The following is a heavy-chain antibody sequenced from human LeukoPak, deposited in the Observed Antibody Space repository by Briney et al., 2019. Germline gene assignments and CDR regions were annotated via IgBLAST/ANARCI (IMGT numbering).Heavy chain of an antibody. Sequence: SVKVSCKDPGGTFSDYTISSVRQAPGQGLEWMGRILPLVGRLHYAQKFQGRFTLTADKSTTTVYMELSSLRSEDTAVYYCLRSGYDYDWFDPWGQGTLVTVSS. V-gene: IGHV1-69*02. CDR3: LRSGYDYDWFDP. CDR2: ILPLVGRL. J-gene: IGHJ5*02. CDR1: GGTFSDYT. D-gene: IGHD5-12*01.